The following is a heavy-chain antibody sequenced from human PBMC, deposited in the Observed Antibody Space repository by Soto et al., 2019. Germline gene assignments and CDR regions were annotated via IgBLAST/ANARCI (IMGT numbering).Heavy chain of an antibody. CDR2: IYYSGST. V-gene: IGHV4-31*03. CDR1: GDSISSGGYY. Sequence: SETLSLTCTVSGDSISSGGYYWSWIRQHPGKGLEWIGYIYYSGSTYYNPSLKSRVTISVDTSKNQFSLKLSSVTAADTAVYYCATPWGGYSGYDWDYGMDVWGQGTTVTVSS. J-gene: IGHJ6*02. D-gene: IGHD5-12*01. CDR3: ATPWGGYSGYDWDYGMDV.